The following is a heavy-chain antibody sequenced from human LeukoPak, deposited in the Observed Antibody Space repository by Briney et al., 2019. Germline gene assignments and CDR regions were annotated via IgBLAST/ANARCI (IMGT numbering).Heavy chain of an antibody. CDR2: MSKDGRTI. CDR3: ARGSYTGFDLYFDS. Sequence: GGSLRLSCAASGFRFSSQEMAWVRQAPGKRLEWVSYMSKDGRTIYYADSVKGRLPISRDNTRNSLFLQLNSLRADDTGFYSCARGSYTGFDLYFDSWGQGTLVTISS. D-gene: IGHD5-12*01. CDR1: GFRFSSQE. J-gene: IGHJ4*02. V-gene: IGHV3-48*03.